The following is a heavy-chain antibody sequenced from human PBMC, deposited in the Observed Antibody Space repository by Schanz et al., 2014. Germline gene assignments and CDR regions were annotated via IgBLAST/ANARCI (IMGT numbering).Heavy chain of an antibody. CDR1: GGTFSSFG. V-gene: IGHV1-69*02. Sequence: VQLEQSGAEVKKPGSSVKVSCKASGGTFSSFGINWVRQAPGQGLEWMGKIIPVLNIATYAQKFQGRLTITADKSTFTAYMDVSSLRSEDTAVYYCARSNYYDNSDYYNSFDYWGQGTLVTVSS. D-gene: IGHD3-22*01. J-gene: IGHJ4*02. CDR3: ARSNYYDNSDYYNSFDY. CDR2: IIPVLNIA.